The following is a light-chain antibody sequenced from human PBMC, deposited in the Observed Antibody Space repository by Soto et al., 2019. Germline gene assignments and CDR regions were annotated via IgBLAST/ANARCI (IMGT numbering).Light chain of an antibody. J-gene: IGLJ1*01. CDR3: CSYAGSSTYV. CDR2: EGS. V-gene: IGLV2-23*01. CDR1: SSDVGSYNL. Sequence: QSALTQPASVSGSPGQSITISCTGTSSDVGSYNLVSWYQQHPGKAPKLMIYEGSKRPSGVSNRFSGSKSGNSASLTISGLQADDEDDYYCCSYAGSSTYVFGTETKLTVL.